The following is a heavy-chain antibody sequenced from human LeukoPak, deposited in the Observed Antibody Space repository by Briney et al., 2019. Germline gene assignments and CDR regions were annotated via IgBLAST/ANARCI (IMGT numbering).Heavy chain of an antibody. CDR3: ARNWNLFVWFDP. CDR2: IYYSGST. CDR1: GGSISSSSYY. V-gene: IGHV4-39*07. Sequence: SETLSLTCTVSGGSISSSSYYWGWIRQPPGKGLEWIGSIYYSGSTYYNPSLKSRVTISVDTSKNQFSLKLSSVTAADTAVYYCARNWNLFVWFDPWGQGTLVTVSS. J-gene: IGHJ5*02. D-gene: IGHD1-1*01.